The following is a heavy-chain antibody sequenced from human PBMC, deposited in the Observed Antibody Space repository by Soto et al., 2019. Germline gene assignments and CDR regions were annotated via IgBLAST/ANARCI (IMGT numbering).Heavy chain of an antibody. CDR2: IYYTGTT. Sequence: QVQLQESGPGLVKPSETLSLTCTVAGGSISGDYWSWIRQSPGKGLEWMGYIYYTGTTKYTPSLKSQLTISVDTSTNKFSLKLSSVSAADTAVYYCARLGGYYQAFDSCGQGTLVSVAS. CDR1: GGSISGDY. D-gene: IGHD3-22*01. J-gene: IGHJ4*02. V-gene: IGHV4-59*08. CDR3: ARLGGYYQAFDS.